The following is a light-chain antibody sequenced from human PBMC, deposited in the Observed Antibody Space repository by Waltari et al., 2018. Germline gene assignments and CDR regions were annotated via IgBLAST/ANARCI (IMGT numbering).Light chain of an antibody. CDR3: LQYNSNPLT. V-gene: IGKV1-17*01. CDR2: ASS. J-gene: IGKJ4*01. CDR1: QGIKSY. Sequence: DIQMTQSPSSLSASAGDRLTITCRASQGIKSYLNWYQQKPGEPPKRLIYASSSLESWVPSRFSGSGSGTDFTLTISSRQPEDFATYYCLQYNSNPLTFGGGTKVEIK.